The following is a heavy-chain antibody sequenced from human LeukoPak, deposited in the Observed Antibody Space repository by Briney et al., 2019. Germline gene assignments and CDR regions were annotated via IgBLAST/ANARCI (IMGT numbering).Heavy chain of an antibody. CDR2: IYSSGST. J-gene: IGHJ4*02. D-gene: IGHD6-13*01. Sequence: SETLSLTCTVSGGSISNFYWSRIRQPAGKTLEWIGRIYSSGSTNYNPSLKSRVTMSLDTSKNQFSLKLSSVTAADTAVYFCARETTGAGTARPFDYWGQGTLVTVSS. CDR3: ARETTGAGTARPFDY. V-gene: IGHV4-4*07. CDR1: GGSISNFY.